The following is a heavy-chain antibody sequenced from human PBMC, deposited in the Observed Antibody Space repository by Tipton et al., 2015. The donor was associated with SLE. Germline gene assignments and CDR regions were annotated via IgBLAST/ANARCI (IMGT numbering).Heavy chain of an antibody. Sequence: TLSLTCTVSGGSISRYYWSWIRQPPGKGLEWIGYIYNSGSTNYNPSLKSRVTISVDTSKNQFSLKLSSVTAADTAVYYCASLDYGDYDHAFDIWGQGTMVTVSS. J-gene: IGHJ3*02. CDR3: ASLDYGDYDHAFDI. CDR1: GGSISRYY. D-gene: IGHD4-17*01. CDR2: IYNSGST. V-gene: IGHV4-59*01.